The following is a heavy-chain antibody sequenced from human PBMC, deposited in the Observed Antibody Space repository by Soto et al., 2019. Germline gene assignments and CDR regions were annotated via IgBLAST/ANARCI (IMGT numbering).Heavy chain of an antibody. CDR3: VRDYYGSGSPPLGY. D-gene: IGHD3-10*01. J-gene: IGHJ4*02. V-gene: IGHV4-59*01. CDR2: IYYSGST. CDR1: GGSISSYY. Sequence: SETLSLTCTVSGGSISSYYWSWIRQPPGKGLEWIGYIYYSGSTNYNPSLKSRVTISVDTSKNQFSLKLSSVTAADTAVYYCVRDYYGSGSPPLGYWGQGTLVTVSS.